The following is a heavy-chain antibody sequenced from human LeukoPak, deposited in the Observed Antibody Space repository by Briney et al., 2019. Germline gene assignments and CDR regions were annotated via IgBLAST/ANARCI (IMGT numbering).Heavy chain of an antibody. CDR1: GFTFSSYA. Sequence: GGSLRLSCAASGFTFSSYAMSWVRQAPGKGLEWVSAISGSGGSTYYADSVKGRFTISRDNSKNTLYLQMNSLRAEATVVYYCAKARRTTMVRGAKGWFDPWGQGTLVTVSS. D-gene: IGHD3-10*01. CDR3: AKARRTTMVRGAKGWFDP. J-gene: IGHJ5*02. V-gene: IGHV3-23*01. CDR2: ISGSGGST.